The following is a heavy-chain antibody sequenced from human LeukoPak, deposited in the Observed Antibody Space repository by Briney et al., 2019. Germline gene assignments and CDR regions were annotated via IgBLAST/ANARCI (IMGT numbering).Heavy chain of an antibody. CDR3: ARSAYSGFAVDY. V-gene: IGHV5-51*01. Sequence: PGETLKISCKGSGYSFSTYWIAWVRQMPGEDLEWMGIIYPGDSDTRYSPSFQGQVTFSAAKSISTAYLQWSSLKASDTAIYYCARSAYSGFAVDYWGQGTQVTVSS. CDR1: GYSFSTYW. D-gene: IGHD5-12*01. J-gene: IGHJ4*02. CDR2: IYPGDSDT.